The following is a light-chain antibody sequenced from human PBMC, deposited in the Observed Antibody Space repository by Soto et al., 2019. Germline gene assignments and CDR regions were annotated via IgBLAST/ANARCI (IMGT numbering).Light chain of an antibody. CDR1: SSNIGTYF. Sequence: QSVLTQPPSASGTPGQSVTISCSGSSSNIGTYFVYWYQQLPGTAPKLLIYSNSQRPSGVPDRFSGSKSGTSASLAISGLRSEDEADYYCAAWDGSLSSNVFGTRTKVTVL. J-gene: IGLJ1*01. CDR2: SNS. V-gene: IGLV1-47*02. CDR3: AAWDGSLSSNV.